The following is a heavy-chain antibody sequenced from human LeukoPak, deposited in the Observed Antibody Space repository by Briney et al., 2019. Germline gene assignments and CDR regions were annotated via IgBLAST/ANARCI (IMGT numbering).Heavy chain of an antibody. D-gene: IGHD3-10*01. CDR2: ITNSGSTT. Sequence: GGSLRLSCAASGFTFSSYGMHWVRQAPGKGLEWISYITNSGSTTFYADSVKGRFTISRDNAKNSLYLQMNSLRAEDTAVYYCARDRQAWFGELPKDYYYYYMDVWGKGTTVTISS. J-gene: IGHJ6*03. CDR3: ARDRQAWFGELPKDYYYYYMDV. V-gene: IGHV3-48*04. CDR1: GFTFSSYG.